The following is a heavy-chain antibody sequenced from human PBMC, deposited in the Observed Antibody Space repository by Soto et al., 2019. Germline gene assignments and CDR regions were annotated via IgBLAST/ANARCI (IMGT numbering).Heavy chain of an antibody. CDR1: GFTFSNYS. D-gene: IGHD3-16*01. CDR2: IVAATGTT. CDR3: AKDLGFSAPTAFDF. J-gene: IGHJ4*02. Sequence: GGSLRLSCGASGFTFSNYSMSWVRQNPGKGLEWVSGIVAATGTTYYTDSVKGRFAISRDNSRNTLYLQMSILRAEDTAVYYCAKDLGFSAPTAFDFWGQGTLVTVSS. V-gene: IGHV3-23*01.